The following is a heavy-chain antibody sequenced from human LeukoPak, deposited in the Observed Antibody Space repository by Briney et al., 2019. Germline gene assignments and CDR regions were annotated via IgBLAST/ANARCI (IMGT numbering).Heavy chain of an antibody. CDR2: IYDSGST. Sequence: SETLSLTCTVSGGSIRSSYYYWGWIRQPPGKGLEWIGSIYDSGSTYYNPSLKSRVTISVDTSKNHFSLEVNSVTTADTAVYFCARVHSGWFIDYWGQGTLVTVSS. J-gene: IGHJ4*02. D-gene: IGHD6-19*01. CDR1: GGSIRSSYYY. CDR3: ARVHSGWFIDY. V-gene: IGHV4-39*07.